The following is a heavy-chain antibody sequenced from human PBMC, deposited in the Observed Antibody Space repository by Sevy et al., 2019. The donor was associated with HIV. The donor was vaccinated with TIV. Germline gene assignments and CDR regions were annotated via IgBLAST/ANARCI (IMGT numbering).Heavy chain of an antibody. J-gene: IGHJ4*02. D-gene: IGHD3-22*01. Sequence: ASVKVSCKVSGYTLTELSMHWLRQAPGKGLEWVGSFDPEDGETVYEHNFQGRVSMTEDTSTDTAYMEVLSLKFEDTAVYYCATTKDYYDSSGYPFDYWGQVTLVTVSS. CDR1: GYTLTELS. V-gene: IGHV1-24*01. CDR3: ATTKDYYDSSGYPFDY. CDR2: FDPEDGET.